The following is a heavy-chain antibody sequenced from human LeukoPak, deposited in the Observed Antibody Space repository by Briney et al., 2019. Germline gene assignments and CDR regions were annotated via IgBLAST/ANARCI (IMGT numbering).Heavy chain of an antibody. V-gene: IGHV1-69*01. CDR1: GGTFSSYA. CDR3: AGWAGGYSSSSYYYYYYMDV. Sequence: SVKVSCKASGGTFSSYAISWVRQAPGQGLEWMGGIIPIFGTANYAQKFQGRVTITADESTSTAYMELSSLRSEDTAVYYCAGWAGGYSSSSYYYYYYMDVWGKGTTVTVSS. CDR2: IIPIFGTA. D-gene: IGHD6-6*01. J-gene: IGHJ6*03.